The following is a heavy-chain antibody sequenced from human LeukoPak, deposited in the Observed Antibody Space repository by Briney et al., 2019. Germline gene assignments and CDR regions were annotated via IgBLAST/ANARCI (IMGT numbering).Heavy chain of an antibody. V-gene: IGHV3-9*01. D-gene: IGHD6-19*01. CDR2: ISWTSNNI. CDR1: GFSFDNYA. CDR3: AKGRSAWYGPADS. Sequence: SGRSLRLSCAASGFSFDNYAMCWVRQSPGKGLEWVSGISWTSNNIAYADSVKGRFSISRDNAKTSLYLQMNSLRPDDTALYYCAKGRSAWYGPADSWGQGTLVTVSS. J-gene: IGHJ4*02.